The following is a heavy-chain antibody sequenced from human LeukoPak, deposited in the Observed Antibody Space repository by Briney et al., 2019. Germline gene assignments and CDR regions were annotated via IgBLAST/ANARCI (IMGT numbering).Heavy chain of an antibody. CDR1: GFTFSSYA. D-gene: IGHD3-3*01. J-gene: IGHJ4*02. CDR2: ISGSGGST. V-gene: IGHV3-23*01. CDR3: AKAGAQRITIFGVVPPGDY. Sequence: GGSLRLSCAASGFTFSSYAMSWVRQAPGKGLEWVSAISGSGGSTYYADSVKGRFTISRDNSNNTLYLQMTSLRAEDTAVYYCAKAGAQRITIFGVVPPGDYWGQGTLVTVSS.